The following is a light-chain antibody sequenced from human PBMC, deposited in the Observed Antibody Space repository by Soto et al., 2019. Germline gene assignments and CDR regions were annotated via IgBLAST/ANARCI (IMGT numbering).Light chain of an antibody. J-gene: IGLJ2*01. CDR2: DVS. Sequence: QSVLTQPASVSGSPGQSITISCTGTSSDVGGYNFVSWYQQHPGEAPKLMIYDVSNRPSGVSNRFSGSKSGNTASLTISGLQAEDEADYYCTSYTSTNTQLFGGGTKLTVL. CDR1: SSDVGGYNF. V-gene: IGLV2-14*03. CDR3: TSYTSTNTQL.